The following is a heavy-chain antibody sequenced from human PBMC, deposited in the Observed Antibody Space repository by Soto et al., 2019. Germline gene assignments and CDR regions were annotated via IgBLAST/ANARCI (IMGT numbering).Heavy chain of an antibody. CDR2: VYTSGST. CDR1: GDSMTKYY. Sequence: QVQLQETGPGLVKPSETLSLTCTVSGDSMTKYYWSWIRQPAGKGLEWIGRVYTSGSTNYNPSLKSRVTMSIDTSNKHFSLTVESVTAADTAVYYCARTVGAAYYFDFWGQGALVTVSS. J-gene: IGHJ4*02. D-gene: IGHD1-26*01. CDR3: ARTVGAAYYFDF. V-gene: IGHV4-4*07.